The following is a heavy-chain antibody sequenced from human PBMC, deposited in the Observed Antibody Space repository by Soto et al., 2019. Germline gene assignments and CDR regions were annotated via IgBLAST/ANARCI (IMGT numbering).Heavy chain of an antibody. CDR2: ISGSGGST. J-gene: IGHJ3*02. CDR1: GFTFSSYA. V-gene: IGHV3-23*01. CDR3: AKTYYYDSSGYFGAFDI. Sequence: EVQLLESGGGLVQPGGSLRLSCAASGFTFSSYAMSWVRQAPGKGLEWVSAISGSGGSTYYADSVKGRFTISRDNSKNTLYLQMNSLRAEDTAVYYCAKTYYYDSSGYFGAFDIWGQGTMVTVSS. D-gene: IGHD3-22*01.